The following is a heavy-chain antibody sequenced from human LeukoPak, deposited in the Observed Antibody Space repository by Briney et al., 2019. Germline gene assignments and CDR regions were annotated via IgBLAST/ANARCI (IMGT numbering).Heavy chain of an antibody. CDR2: ISGSGGST. CDR3: AKDHCTSNGCYTWFDC. V-gene: IGHV3-23*01. Sequence: GGSLRLSCAASGFTFSSYAMSWVRQAPGKGLEWVSAISGSGGSTYYADSVKGRFTISRDNSKNTLYLQMNSLRAEDTAVYYCAKDHCTSNGCYTWFDCWGQGTLVTVSS. J-gene: IGHJ4*02. CDR1: GFTFSSYA. D-gene: IGHD2-2*02.